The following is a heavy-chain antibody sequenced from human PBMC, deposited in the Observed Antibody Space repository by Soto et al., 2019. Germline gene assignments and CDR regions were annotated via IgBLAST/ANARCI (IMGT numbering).Heavy chain of an antibody. CDR1: GYSFTSYW. V-gene: IGHV5-51*01. Sequence: PGESLKISCKGSGYSFTSYWIGWVRQMPGKGLEWMGIIYPGDSDTRYSPSFKGQVTISADKSISTAYLQWSSLKASDTAMYYCARLDYYDSSGYYYYFDYWGQGTLVTVSS. CDR2: IYPGDSDT. CDR3: ARLDYYDSSGYYYYFDY. D-gene: IGHD3-22*01. J-gene: IGHJ4*02.